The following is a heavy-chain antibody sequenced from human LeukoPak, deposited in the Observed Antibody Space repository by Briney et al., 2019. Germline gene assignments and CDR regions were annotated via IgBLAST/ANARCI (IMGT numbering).Heavy chain of an antibody. CDR1: GFTFSSYG. J-gene: IGHJ4*02. CDR2: ITYDRSNK. Sequence: GGSLRLSCAASGFTFSSYGMHWVRQAPGKGLEWVAVITYDRSNKYYADSVKGRFTISRDNSKNTLYLQMNSLRAEDTAVYYCARGPRFAIRMIVVVTKGHFDYWGQGTLVTVSS. V-gene: IGHV3-30*03. CDR3: ARGPRFAIRMIVVVTKGHFDY. D-gene: IGHD3-22*01.